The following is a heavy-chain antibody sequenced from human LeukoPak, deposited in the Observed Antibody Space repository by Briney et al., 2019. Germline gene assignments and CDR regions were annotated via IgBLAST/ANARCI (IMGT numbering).Heavy chain of an antibody. J-gene: IGHJ1*01. CDR1: GFTFSSYS. Sequence: GGSLRLSCAASGFTFSSYSMNWVRQAPGKGLEWVSSISSSSSYIYYADSVKGRFTISRDNAKNSLYLQMNSLRAEDTAVYYCATSSIRFLEWLLEYFQHWGQGTLVTVSS. CDR2: ISSSSSYI. D-gene: IGHD3-3*01. V-gene: IGHV3-21*01. CDR3: ATSSIRFLEWLLEYFQH.